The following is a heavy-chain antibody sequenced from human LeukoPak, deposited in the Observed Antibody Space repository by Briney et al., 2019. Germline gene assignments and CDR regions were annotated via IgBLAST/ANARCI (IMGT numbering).Heavy chain of an antibody. V-gene: IGHV4-4*07. CDR2: IYSSGST. J-gene: IGHJ4*02. D-gene: IGHD3-22*01. Sequence: SETLSLTCTVSGGSISSYYWSWIRQPAGKGPEWIGRIYSSGSTNYNPSLKSRVTMSVDTSKNQFSLKLSSVTAADTAVYYCARAAYDSSGYYYVADYWGQGTLVTVSS. CDR1: GGSISSYY. CDR3: ARAAYDSSGYYYVADY.